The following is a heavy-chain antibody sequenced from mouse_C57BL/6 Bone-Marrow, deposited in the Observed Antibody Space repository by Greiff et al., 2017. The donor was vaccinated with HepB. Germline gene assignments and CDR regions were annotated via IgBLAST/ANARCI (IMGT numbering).Heavy chain of an antibody. V-gene: IGHV1-55*01. Sequence: QVQLQQSGAELVKPGASVKMSCKASGYTFTSYWITWVKQRPGQGLEWIGDIYPGSGSTNYNEKFKSKATLTVDTSSSTAYMQLSSLTSEDSAVYYCARRDSSDAMDYWGQGTSVTVSS. CDR1: GYTFTSYW. J-gene: IGHJ4*01. CDR2: IYPGSGST. CDR3: ARRDSSDAMDY. D-gene: IGHD3-2*02.